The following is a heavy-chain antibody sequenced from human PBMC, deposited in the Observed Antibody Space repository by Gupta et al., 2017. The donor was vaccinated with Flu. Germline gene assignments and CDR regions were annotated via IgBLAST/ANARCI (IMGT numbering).Heavy chain of an antibody. D-gene: IGHD3-3*01. Sequence: VRQTPGKGLEWVAAISYDGNNEYYADSVKGRFIISRDNSKETLNLQMNSLRGDDTAVYYCARDYRDYDLWTGYAPKGGMDVWGQGTTVTVSS. CDR2: ISYDGNNE. V-gene: IGHV3-30*03. J-gene: IGHJ6*02. CDR3: ARDYRDYDLWTGYAPKGGMDV.